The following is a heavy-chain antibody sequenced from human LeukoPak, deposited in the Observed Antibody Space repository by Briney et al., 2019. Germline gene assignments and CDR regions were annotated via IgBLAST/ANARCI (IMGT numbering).Heavy chain of an antibody. Sequence: SVKVSCKASGGTFSSYAISWVRQAPGQGLEWMGRIIPIFGTANCAQKFQGRVTITTDESTSTAYMELSSLRSEDTAVYYCASYYDSSGNIYYYYMDVWGKGTTVIVSS. CDR2: IIPIFGTA. D-gene: IGHD3-22*01. J-gene: IGHJ6*03. CDR1: GGTFSSYA. V-gene: IGHV1-69*05. CDR3: ASYYDSSGNIYYYYMDV.